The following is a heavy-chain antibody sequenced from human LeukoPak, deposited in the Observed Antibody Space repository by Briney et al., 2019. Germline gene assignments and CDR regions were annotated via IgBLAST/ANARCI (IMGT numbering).Heavy chain of an antibody. Sequence: SETLSLTCAVYGGSFSGYYWSWIRQPPGKGLEWIGEINHSGSTNYNPSLKSRVTISVDTSKNQFSLKLSSVTAADTAVYYCARTYSSSSEESFDYWGQGTLVTVSS. CDR1: GGSFSGYY. V-gene: IGHV4-34*01. J-gene: IGHJ4*01. CDR2: INHSGST. D-gene: IGHD6-6*01. CDR3: ARTYSSSSEESFDY.